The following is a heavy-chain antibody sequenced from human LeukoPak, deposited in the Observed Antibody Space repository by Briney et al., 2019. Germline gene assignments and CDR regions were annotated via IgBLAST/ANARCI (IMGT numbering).Heavy chain of an antibody. J-gene: IGHJ6*04. D-gene: IGHD3-10*01. CDR1: GFTFISYA. V-gene: IGHV3-30*04. CDR3: ARGLGVRGVMDV. Sequence: GGSLRLSCAASGFTFISYAMHGVGQAPGGGRGGLAIISYDGSTKYYAVSVKGRFTISRDNSKNTLYLQLNSLRAEDTAVYYCARGLGVRGVMDVWGKGTTVTVSS. CDR2: ISYDGSTK.